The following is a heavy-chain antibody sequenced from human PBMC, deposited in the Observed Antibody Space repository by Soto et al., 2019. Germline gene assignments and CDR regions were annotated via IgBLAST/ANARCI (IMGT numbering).Heavy chain of an antibody. CDR2: IASNNYA. J-gene: IGHJ5*02. CDR1: GFIFTDYY. Sequence: QVQLVESGGGLVKPSGSLRLSCEASGFIFTDYYMSWSRQAPGKGLEWVSYIASNNYANYAESVKGRFTISRDHGKNSLYLQMNSLRADDTAVYSCARDRPHYTGSSPTALGQGTLVIVSS. CDR3: ARDRPHYTGSSPTA. V-gene: IGHV3-11*05. D-gene: IGHD1-26*01.